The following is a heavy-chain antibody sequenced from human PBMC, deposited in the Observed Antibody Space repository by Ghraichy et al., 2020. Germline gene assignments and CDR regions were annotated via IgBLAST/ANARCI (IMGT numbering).Heavy chain of an antibody. Sequence: SETLSLTCTVSGGSMSTSADYWDWIRQPPGKRLEWIGSIYNSVSTHYNPSLRSRVTISVDPSKDQFSLRLTSVTASDTAAYYCARNKTGSLSGWFDPWGPGLLVTVSS. CDR3: ARNKTGSLSGWFDP. D-gene: IGHD6-6*01. V-gene: IGHV4-39*01. CDR2: IYNSVST. J-gene: IGHJ5*02. CDR1: GGSMSTSADY.